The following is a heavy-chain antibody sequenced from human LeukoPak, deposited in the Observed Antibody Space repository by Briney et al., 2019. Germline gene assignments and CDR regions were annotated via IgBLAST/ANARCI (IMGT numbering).Heavy chain of an antibody. D-gene: IGHD1-26*01. J-gene: IGHJ4*02. CDR1: GGSISSSNYF. CDR2: IYHSGST. CDR3: AKSGGYGLIDY. Sequence: ASETLSLTCTVSGGSISSSNYFWGWIRQPPGKGLEWIGNIYHSGSTYYNASLQSRVTISIDTSKNQFSLRLKSVTAADTAMYYCAKSGGYGLIDYWGQGTLVTVSS. V-gene: IGHV4-39*01.